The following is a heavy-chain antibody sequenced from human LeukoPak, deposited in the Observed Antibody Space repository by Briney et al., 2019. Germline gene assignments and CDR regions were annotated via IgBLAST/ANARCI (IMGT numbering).Heavy chain of an antibody. D-gene: IGHD2-2*01. Sequence: GGSLRLSCLTSGFTFSTNAMSWIRQAPGKGLEWISGISGSGASTYYADSVKGRFTISRDNSKNTLYLQMNSLRAEDTAVYYCAKDIVVVPAAIDYYYYYGMDVWGQGTTVTVSS. J-gene: IGHJ6*02. CDR1: GFTFSTNA. V-gene: IGHV3-23*01. CDR2: ISGSGAST. CDR3: AKDIVVVPAAIDYYYYYGMDV.